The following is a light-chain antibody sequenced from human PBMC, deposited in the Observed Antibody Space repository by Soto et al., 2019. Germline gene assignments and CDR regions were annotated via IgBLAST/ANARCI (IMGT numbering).Light chain of an antibody. CDR1: QSSGKL. J-gene: IGKJ1*01. CDR3: QQYNNYPWT. CDR2: EAS. V-gene: IGKV1-5*03. Sequence: DIQVTQSPSTLSASLGDRVTITCRASQSSGKLLAWYQQKPGKAPKLLIYEASTLESGVPSTFSGSGSGTEFTLTISSLQPDDFETYYCQQYNNYPWTLGQGTKVDIK.